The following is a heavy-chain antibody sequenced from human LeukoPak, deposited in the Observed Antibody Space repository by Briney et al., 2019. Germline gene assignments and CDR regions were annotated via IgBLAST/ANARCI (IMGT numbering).Heavy chain of an antibody. D-gene: IGHD3-9*01. V-gene: IGHV3-74*01. CDR1: GFSFSGHW. J-gene: IGHJ4*02. Sequence: GGSLRLPCTASGFSFSGHWMHWARQLPGKRPVWVSRISPTGSTTSYADSVKGRFTVSRDNAKNTLYLQVNNLRAEDTAVYYCARGPNSDWSGLDFWGQGTLLTVSS. CDR2: ISPTGSTT. CDR3: ARGPNSDWSGLDF.